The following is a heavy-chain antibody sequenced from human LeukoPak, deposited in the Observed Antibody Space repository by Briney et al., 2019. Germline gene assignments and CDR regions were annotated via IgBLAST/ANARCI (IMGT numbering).Heavy chain of an antibody. V-gene: IGHV3-23*01. CDR1: GFTFSRYA. CDR3: AAGRYGGY. Sequence: GGSLRLSCAASGFTFSRYAMSWVRQAPGKGLEWVSAVSGSGGSTYYADSVKGLFTISRDNAKNSLYLQMNSLRAEDTAVYYCAAGRYGGYWGQGTLVTVSS. D-gene: IGHD3-16*01. J-gene: IGHJ4*02. CDR2: VSGSGGST.